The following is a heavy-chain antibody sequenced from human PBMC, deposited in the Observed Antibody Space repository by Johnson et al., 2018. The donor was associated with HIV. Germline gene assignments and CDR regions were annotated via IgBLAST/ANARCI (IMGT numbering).Heavy chain of an antibody. CDR3: AREDSAFDI. CDR2: ISYDGSNK. V-gene: IGHV3-30*04. J-gene: IGHJ3*02. CDR1: GFTFSSYS. Sequence: QVQLVESGGGVVQPGRSLRLSCAASGFTFSSYSLHWVRQAPGKGLEWVAVISYDGSNKYYADSVKGRFTISRDNSKNTLSLQMNSPRVDDTAIYYCAREDSAFDIWGQGTMVTVSS.